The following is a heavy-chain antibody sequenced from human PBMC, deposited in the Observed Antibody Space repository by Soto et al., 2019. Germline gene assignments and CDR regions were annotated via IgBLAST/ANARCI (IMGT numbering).Heavy chain of an antibody. CDR2: ISYDGSNK. J-gene: IGHJ4*02. CDR3: AKDYYDSSGPVIY. Sequence: GGSLRLSCAASGFTFSSYGMHWVRQAPGKGLEWVAVISYDGSNKYYADSVKGRFTISRDNSKNTLYLQMNGLRAEDTAVYYCAKDYYDSSGPVIYWGQGTLVTVSS. V-gene: IGHV3-30*18. D-gene: IGHD3-22*01. CDR1: GFTFSSYG.